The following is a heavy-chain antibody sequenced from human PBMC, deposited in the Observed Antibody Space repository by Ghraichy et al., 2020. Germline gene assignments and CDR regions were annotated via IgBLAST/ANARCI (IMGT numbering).Heavy chain of an antibody. D-gene: IGHD5-12*01. J-gene: IGHJ3*02. V-gene: IGHV4-59*01. CDR1: GGSISSYY. Sequence: SQTLSLTCTVSGGSISSYYWSWIRQPPGKGLEWIGYIYYSGSTNYNPSLKSRVTISVDTSKNQFSLKLSSVTAADTAVYYCARAGGLPRAYDAFDIWGQGTMVTVSS. CDR3: ARAGGLPRAYDAFDI. CDR2: IYYSGST.